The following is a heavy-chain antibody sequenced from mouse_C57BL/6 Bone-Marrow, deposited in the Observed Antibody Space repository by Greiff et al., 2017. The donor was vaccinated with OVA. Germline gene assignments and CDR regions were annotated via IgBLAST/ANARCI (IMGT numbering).Heavy chain of an antibody. CDR3: TDFDY. Sequence: VQLQESGAELVRPGASVTLSCKASGYTFTDYEMHWVKQTPVHGLEWIGAIDPETGGTAYNQKFKGKAILTADKSSSTAYMGLRSLTSEDSAVYYCTDFDYWGQGTTLTVSS. CDR1: GYTFTDYE. CDR2: IDPETGGT. V-gene: IGHV1-15*01. J-gene: IGHJ2*01.